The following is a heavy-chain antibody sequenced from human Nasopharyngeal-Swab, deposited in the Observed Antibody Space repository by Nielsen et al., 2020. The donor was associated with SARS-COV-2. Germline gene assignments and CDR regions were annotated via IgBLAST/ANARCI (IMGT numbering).Heavy chain of an antibody. Sequence: WIRQPPGKGLEWIGSIYYSGSTYYNPSLKSRVTMSVDTSKNQFSLRLSSVTAADTAVYYCASVGFGHRVRRGGGMDVWGQGTTVTVSS. D-gene: IGHD3-10*01. CDR2: IYYSGST. J-gene: IGHJ6*02. CDR3: ASVGFGHRVRRGGGMDV. V-gene: IGHV4-39*07.